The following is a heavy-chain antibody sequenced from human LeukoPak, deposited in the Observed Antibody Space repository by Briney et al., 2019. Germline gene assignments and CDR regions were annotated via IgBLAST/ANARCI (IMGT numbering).Heavy chain of an antibody. CDR3: ARGLSTTVTYTDY. CDR1: GGSISTYY. V-gene: IGHV4-59*01. D-gene: IGHD4-17*01. CDR2: IYYSGST. Sequence: SETLSLTCTVSGGSISTYYWSWIRQPPGKGLEWIGYIYYSGSTNYNPSLKSRVTISVDTSKNQLSLKLSSVTAADTAVYCCARGLSTTVTYTDYWGQGTLVTVSS. J-gene: IGHJ4*02.